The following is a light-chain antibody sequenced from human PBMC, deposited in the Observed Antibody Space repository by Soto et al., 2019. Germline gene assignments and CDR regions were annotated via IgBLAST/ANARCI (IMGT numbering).Light chain of an antibody. J-gene: IGKJ5*01. CDR2: GAS. Sequence: EIVLTQSPGTLSLSPGERATLCCRASQSVSSSYLAWYQQKPGQAPRLLIYGASSRATGIPDRFSGSGSGKDFTLTISRLEPEEFGVYYCQQYGSSPLTFGQGTRLEIK. V-gene: IGKV3-20*01. CDR3: QQYGSSPLT. CDR1: QSVSSSY.